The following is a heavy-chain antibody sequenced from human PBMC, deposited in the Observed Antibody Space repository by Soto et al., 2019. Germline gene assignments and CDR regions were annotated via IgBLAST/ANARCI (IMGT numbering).Heavy chain of an antibody. CDR2: ISGSGGST. D-gene: IGHD2-15*01. CDR1: GFTFKNYA. J-gene: IGHJ6*02. Sequence: EVQLLESGGGLVQPGGSLRLSCTASGFTFKNYAMSWGRQAPRKGLDWVAAISGSGGSTYYADSVKGRFTISRAKSKNTLYLQMNSLRAEDSAVYYCAKVYSPPFYGGCSYYGVDVWGQGTTVTVS. CDR3: AKVYSPPFYGGCSYYGVDV. V-gene: IGHV3-23*01.